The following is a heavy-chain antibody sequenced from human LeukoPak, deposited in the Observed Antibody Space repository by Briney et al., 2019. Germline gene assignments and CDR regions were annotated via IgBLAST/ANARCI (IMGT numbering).Heavy chain of an antibody. D-gene: IGHD3-22*01. CDR3: ASINDSSGYYPFFFDY. V-gene: IGHV3-30*04. J-gene: IGHJ4*02. CDR2: ISYDGSNK. Sequence: GGSLRLSCAASGFTFSSYAMNWVRQAPGKGLEWVAVISYDGSNKYYADSVKGRFTISRDKSKNTLYLQMHSLRAEDTAVYYCASINDSSGYYPFFFDYWGQGTLVTVSS. CDR1: GFTFSSYA.